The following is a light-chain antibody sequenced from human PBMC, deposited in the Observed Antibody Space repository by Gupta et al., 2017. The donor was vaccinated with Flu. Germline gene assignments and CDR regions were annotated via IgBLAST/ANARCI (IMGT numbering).Light chain of an antibody. Sequence: PFTLGQPASISCRSSQSLGDRNGNTYLNWLQQRPGQSPRRLIYRVSNRDFGVPDRFSGSGSGTDFTLKSSRGEAEDVGVYYGMQGKHWRTFGQGTKVEIK. CDR2: RVS. CDR3: MQGKHWRT. CDR1: QSLGDRNGNTY. V-gene: IGKV2-30*01. J-gene: IGKJ1*01.